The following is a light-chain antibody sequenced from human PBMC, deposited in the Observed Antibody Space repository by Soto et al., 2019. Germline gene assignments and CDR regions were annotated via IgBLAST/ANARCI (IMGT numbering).Light chain of an antibody. V-gene: IGKV3-15*01. CDR1: QSVSSK. CDR3: QQYNNWPPLT. CDR2: GAS. Sequence: EIVMTQSPATLSVSPGERATLSCRASQSVSSKLAWYQQKPGQTPRLLIYGASTRATGIPARFSGSGSGTEFTLTIRSLQSEDFAVYYCQQYNNWPPLTFGQGTRLEIK. J-gene: IGKJ5*01.